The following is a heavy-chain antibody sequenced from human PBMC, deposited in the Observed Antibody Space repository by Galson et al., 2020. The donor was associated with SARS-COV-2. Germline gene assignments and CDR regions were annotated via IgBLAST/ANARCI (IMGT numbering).Heavy chain of an antibody. CDR1: GFSFRSFA. CDR3: AKVGGQTPY. D-gene: IGHD3-16*01. CDR2: MNGDGDSP. Sequence: GGSLRLSCAASGFSFRSFAMSWVRQAPGKGLQWVSSMNGDGDSPYYADSVKGRFTISRDNSKNMVYLQMNSLRAEDTAVYDCAKVGGQTPYWGQGTLVTVSS. J-gene: IGHJ4*02. V-gene: IGHV3-23*01.